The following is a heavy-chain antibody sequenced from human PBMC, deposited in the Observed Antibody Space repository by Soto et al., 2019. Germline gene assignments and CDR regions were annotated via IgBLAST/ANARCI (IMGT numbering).Heavy chain of an antibody. CDR2: IYYSGST. V-gene: IGHV4-30-4*02. J-gene: IGHJ4*02. CDR1: GRTTSRGIYY. CDR3: AATPRY. Sequence: SDPLSQTCTAAGRTTSRGIYYWSWIRQPPGKGLEWIGYIYYSGSTYYNPSLKSRVTISVDTSKNQFSLKLSSVTAADTDVYYCAATPRYWGQGTLVAVS. D-gene: IGHD1-26*01.